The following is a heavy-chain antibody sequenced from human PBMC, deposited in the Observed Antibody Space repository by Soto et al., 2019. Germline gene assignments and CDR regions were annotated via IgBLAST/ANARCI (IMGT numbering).Heavy chain of an antibody. CDR1: GGTFSSYA. D-gene: IGHD4-17*01. J-gene: IGHJ6*02. V-gene: IGHV1-69*12. CDR2: IIPIFGTA. CDR3: ARERGMTTVTDYVMDV. Sequence: QVQLVQSGAEVKKPGSSVKVSCNASGGTFSSYAISWVRQAPGHGLEWMGGIIPIFGTANYAQKFQGRVTITADESTSTAYMELSSLRSEDTAVYYCARERGMTTVTDYVMDVWGQGTTVTVSS.